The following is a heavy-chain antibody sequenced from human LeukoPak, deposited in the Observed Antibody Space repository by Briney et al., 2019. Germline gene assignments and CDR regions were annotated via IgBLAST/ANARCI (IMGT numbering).Heavy chain of an antibody. CDR3: ARAPRHSIAAAGSSIDY. Sequence: SQTLSLTCSVSGGSISSGDYYWSWIRQPPGKGLEWIGYINNGGSTYYNPSLTSRVTISVDMSKNQFSLKLSSVTAADTAVYYCARAPRHSIAAAGSSIDYWGQGTLVTVSS. D-gene: IGHD6-13*01. V-gene: IGHV4-30-4*01. CDR2: INNGGST. CDR1: GGSISSGDYY. J-gene: IGHJ4*02.